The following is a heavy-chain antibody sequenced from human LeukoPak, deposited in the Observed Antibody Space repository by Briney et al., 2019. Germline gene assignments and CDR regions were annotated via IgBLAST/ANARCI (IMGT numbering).Heavy chain of an antibody. V-gene: IGHV3-30*02. CDR2: IHNDGTMG. CDR3: AKEGDEFRGYLDV. CDR1: GFTFSRLG. Sequence: PGGSLRLSCATSGFTFSRLGMQWVRQALGKGLEWVAVIHNDGTMGQYADSVKGRFTISKDFSRNTLHLQIHSLRDDDTAVYYCAKEGDEFRGYLDVWGKGTTVIVSS. D-gene: IGHD5-12*01. J-gene: IGHJ6*04.